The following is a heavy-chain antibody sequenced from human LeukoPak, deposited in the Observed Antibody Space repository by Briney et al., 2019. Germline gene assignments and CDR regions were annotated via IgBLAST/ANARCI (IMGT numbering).Heavy chain of an antibody. CDR2: VYYSGST. CDR1: GGSINSYY. D-gene: IGHD6-13*01. J-gene: IGHJ5*02. V-gene: IGHV4-59*01. Sequence: SETLSLTCSVTGGSINSYYWSWNRQPPGKGLEWIGYVYYSGSTNYNPSLKSRVYISVDTSKNQFSLKLRSVTAADTAVYYCVRAAGSSSWSTWGQGALVTVSS. CDR3: VRAAGSSSWST.